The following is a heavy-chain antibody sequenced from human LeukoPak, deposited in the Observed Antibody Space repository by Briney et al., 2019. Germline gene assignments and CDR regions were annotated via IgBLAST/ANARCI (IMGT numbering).Heavy chain of an antibody. CDR3: ASPPQEYYYDSNGYQRYFQH. V-gene: IGHV1-69*04. CDR1: GGTFSSYA. D-gene: IGHD3-22*01. CDR2: IIPILGIA. Sequence: GASVKVSCKASGGTFSSYAISWVRQAPGQGLEWMGRIIPILGIANYAQKFQGRVTITADKSTSTAYMELSSLRSEDTAAYYCASPPQEYYYDSNGYQRYFQHWGQGTLVTVSS. J-gene: IGHJ1*01.